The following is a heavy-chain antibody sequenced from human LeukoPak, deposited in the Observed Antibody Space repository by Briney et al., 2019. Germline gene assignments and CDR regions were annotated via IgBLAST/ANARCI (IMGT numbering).Heavy chain of an antibody. Sequence: GSLRLSCAASGFTFSSYSMNWVRQAPGKGLEWVSSISSSSNYIYYADSVKGRFTISRDNAKNSLYLQMNSLRAEDTAVYYCVRSLYESSGPNWFDPWGQGTLVTVSS. J-gene: IGHJ5*02. CDR3: VRSLYESSGPNWFDP. V-gene: IGHV3-21*01. CDR2: ISSSSNYI. CDR1: GFTFSSYS. D-gene: IGHD3-22*01.